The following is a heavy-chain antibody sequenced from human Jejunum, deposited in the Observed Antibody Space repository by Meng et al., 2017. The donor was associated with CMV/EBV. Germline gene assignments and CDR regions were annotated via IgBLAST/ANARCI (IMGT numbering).Heavy chain of an antibody. CDR2: ITSSSTYI. CDR1: GCTLRTYT. CDR3: ARDYRRGDGSG. D-gene: IGHD2-21*02. Sequence: CAASGCTLRTYTMSWFRQAPGKGLEWVSSITSSSTYIYYAASAKGRFTISRDNAKNSLYLQMNSLRADDTAVYYCARDYRRGDGSGWGQGTLVTVSS. J-gene: IGHJ4*02. V-gene: IGHV3-21*01.